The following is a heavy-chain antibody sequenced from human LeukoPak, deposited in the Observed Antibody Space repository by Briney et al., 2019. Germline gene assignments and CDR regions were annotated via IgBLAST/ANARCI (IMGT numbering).Heavy chain of an antibody. CDR1: GFTVSTNY. CDR2: IYSGGTT. D-gene: IGHD2-15*01. V-gene: IGHV3-53*01. J-gene: IGHJ4*02. Sequence: PGGSLRLSCAASGFTVSTNYMTWVRQAPGKGLEWVSVIYSGGTTYYADSVKGRFTISRDNSKNTLYLQMNSLRAEDTAVYYCAKNGGLVLNYFDYWGQGTLVTVSS. CDR3: AKNGGLVLNYFDY.